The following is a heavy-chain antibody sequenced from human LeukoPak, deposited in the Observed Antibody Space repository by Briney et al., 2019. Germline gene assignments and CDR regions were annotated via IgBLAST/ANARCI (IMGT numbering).Heavy chain of an antibody. J-gene: IGHJ4*02. Sequence: PGGSLRLSCTASGFTFSNFAMTWVRQAPAKGLEWVSGISNSGADTDYADSVKGRFTISRDNFKNTLYLQIHRLRAEDTAVYYCARSRYNYVSAVDYWGQGTLVTVSS. CDR3: ARSRYNYVSAVDY. D-gene: IGHD5-24*01. CDR2: ISNSGADT. CDR1: GFTFSNFA. V-gene: IGHV3-23*01.